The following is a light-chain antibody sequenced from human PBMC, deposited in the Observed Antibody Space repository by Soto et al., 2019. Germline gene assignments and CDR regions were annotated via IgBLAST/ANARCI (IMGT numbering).Light chain of an antibody. J-gene: IGKJ1*01. CDR2: AAY. CDR3: QHYNSYSEA. CDR1: QTISSW. Sequence: DIQMTQSPSTLSGSVGYRVPITCRASQTISSWLAWYQQKPGKAPKLLIYAAYNLQSGVPSRFSGSGSGTEFTLTISSLQPDDFATYYCQHYNSYSEAFGQGTKVDIK. V-gene: IGKV1-5*01.